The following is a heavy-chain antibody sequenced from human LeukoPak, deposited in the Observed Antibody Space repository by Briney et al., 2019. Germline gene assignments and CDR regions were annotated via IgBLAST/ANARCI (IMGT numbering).Heavy chain of an antibody. CDR2: ISSSSSYI. CDR1: GFTFSSCG. V-gene: IGHV3-21*01. J-gene: IGHJ6*04. D-gene: IGHD6-13*01. CDR3: ARDLHQQLVRDRFYYYGMDV. Sequence: PGGSLRLSCAASGFTFSSCGMNWVRQAPGKGLEWVSSISSSSSYIYYADSVKGRFTISRDNAKNSLYLQMNSLRAEDTAVYYCARDLHQQLVRDRFYYYGMDVWGKGTTVTVSS.